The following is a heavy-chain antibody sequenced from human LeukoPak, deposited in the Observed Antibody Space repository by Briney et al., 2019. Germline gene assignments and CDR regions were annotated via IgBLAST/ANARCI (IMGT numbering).Heavy chain of an antibody. D-gene: IGHD3-10*01. CDR3: ARAYYYGSGSYAFDI. CDR1: GGSISSSSYY. V-gene: IGHV4-39*07. CDR2: IYYSGST. J-gene: IGHJ3*02. Sequence: SETLSLTCTVSGGSISSSSYYWGWIRQPPGKGLEWIGSIYYSGSTNYNPSLKSRVTISVDTSKNQFSLKLSSVTAADTAAYYCARAYYYGSGSYAFDIWGQGTMVTVSS.